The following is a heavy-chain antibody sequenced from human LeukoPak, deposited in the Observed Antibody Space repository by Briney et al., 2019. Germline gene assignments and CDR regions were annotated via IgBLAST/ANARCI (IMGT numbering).Heavy chain of an antibody. Sequence: PGGSLRLSCAASGFTFTYYNMNWVRQAPGKRLEWVSSISCGSDYIQYADSVKGRFTISRDNAKNSLYLQMNSLRAEDTAVYYCASARQDDPAANAYDAFDIWGQGTMVTVSS. CDR3: ASARQDDPAANAYDAFDI. CDR1: GFTFTYYN. D-gene: IGHD2-2*01. CDR2: ISCGSDYI. J-gene: IGHJ3*02. V-gene: IGHV3-21*01.